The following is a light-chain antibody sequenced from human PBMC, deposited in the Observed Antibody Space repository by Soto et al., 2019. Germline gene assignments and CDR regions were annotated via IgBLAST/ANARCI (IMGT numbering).Light chain of an antibody. J-gene: IGKJ5*01. CDR2: GAS. CDR3: QQYGSSPPVT. Sequence: EIVLTQSPGTLSLSPGERATLSCRASQSVSSSYLAWYQQKPGQAPRLLIYGASSRATGIPDRFSGSGSGTDFTLIISRLEPEDFAVYYCQQYGSSPPVTFGQGIRLEIK. CDR1: QSVSSSY. V-gene: IGKV3-20*01.